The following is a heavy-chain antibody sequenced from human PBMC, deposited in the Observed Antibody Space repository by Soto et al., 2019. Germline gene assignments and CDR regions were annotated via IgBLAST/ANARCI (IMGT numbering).Heavy chain of an antibody. CDR3: ARDREEGSGTKYNWFDS. CDR2: TIPIFDTP. CDR1: GGTFGNLG. J-gene: IGHJ5*01. D-gene: IGHD3-10*01. V-gene: IGHV1-69*01. Sequence: QMQLVQSGAEVKKPGSSVKVSCKASGGTFGNLGISWLRQAPGQGLEWMGGTIPIFDTPHYAEKFRDRLTITADATTTAYMELSSRSSEATATYCCARDREEGSGTKYNWFDSWGQGTLVTVSS.